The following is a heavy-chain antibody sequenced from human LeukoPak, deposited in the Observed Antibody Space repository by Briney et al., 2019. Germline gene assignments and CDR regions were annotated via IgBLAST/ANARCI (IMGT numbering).Heavy chain of an antibody. J-gene: IGHJ3*02. D-gene: IGHD2-15*01. CDR1: GFTFRSYG. V-gene: IGHV3-23*01. CDR2: ISGSAGST. CDR3: AKRGYCRGGTCFSHDAFDI. Sequence: GGSLRLSCAASGFTFRSYGMTWVRQAPGKGLEWVSAISGSAGSTYYADSVKGRFTISRDNSKNTLYLQMNSLRAGDTAVYYCAKRGYCRGGTCFSHDAFDIWGQGTMVTVSS.